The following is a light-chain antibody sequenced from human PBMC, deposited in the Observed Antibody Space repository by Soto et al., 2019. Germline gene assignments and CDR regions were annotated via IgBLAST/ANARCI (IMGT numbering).Light chain of an antibody. CDR2: SSS. J-gene: IGKJ1*01. CDR1: RSVTSSS. V-gene: IGKV3D-20*02. Sequence: VLTQAPVTLTLSPGERATLSCSRSRSVTSSSLAWYQQKPGQAPRLLIVSSSSRPTDVPARFSGSGSGTDFTLTISSLQSEDYAVYYCQQHNNLSWTFGQGTKVDIK. CDR3: QQHNNLSWT.